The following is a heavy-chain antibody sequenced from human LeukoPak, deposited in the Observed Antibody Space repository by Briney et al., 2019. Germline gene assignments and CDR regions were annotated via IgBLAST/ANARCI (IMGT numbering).Heavy chain of an antibody. Sequence: GGSLRLSCAASGFTFDDYAMHWVRQAPGKGLEWVSGISGSGGSTYYADSVKGRFTISRDNSKNTLYLQMNSLRAEDTAVYYCAKAGRDYYDSSVKAGFDYWGQGTLVTVSS. CDR3: AKAGRDYYDSSVKAGFDY. D-gene: IGHD3-22*01. CDR1: GFTFDDYA. CDR2: ISGSGGST. V-gene: IGHV3-23*01. J-gene: IGHJ4*02.